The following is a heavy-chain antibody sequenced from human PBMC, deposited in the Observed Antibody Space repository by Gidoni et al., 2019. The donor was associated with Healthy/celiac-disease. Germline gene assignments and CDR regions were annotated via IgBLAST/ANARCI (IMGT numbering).Heavy chain of an antibody. CDR3: ASSPAGAARSEEVGYYYYYYMDV. V-gene: IGHV1-69*01. CDR2: IIPIFGTA. J-gene: IGHJ6*03. Sequence: QVQLVQSGAEVKKPGSSVKVSCKASGGTFSSYAISWVRQAPGQGLEWMGGIIPIFGTANYAQKFQGRVTITADESTSTAYMELSSLRSEDTAVYYCASSPAGAARSEEVGYYYYYYMDVWGKGTTVTVSS. CDR1: GGTFSSYA. D-gene: IGHD6-6*01.